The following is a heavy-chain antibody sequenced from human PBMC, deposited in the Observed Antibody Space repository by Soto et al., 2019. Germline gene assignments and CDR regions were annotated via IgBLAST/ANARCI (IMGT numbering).Heavy chain of an antibody. CDR2: INSDGSST. D-gene: IGHD3-22*01. J-gene: IGHJ4*02. CDR1: GFTFSSYW. Sequence: EVQLVESGGGLVQPGGSLRLSCAASGFTFSSYWMHWVRQAPGKGLVWVSRINSDGSSTSCADSVKGRFTISRDNAKNTLYLQMNSLRAEDTAVYYCARADNYYDSSGPLFDYWGQGTLVTVSS. CDR3: ARADNYYDSSGPLFDY. V-gene: IGHV3-74*01.